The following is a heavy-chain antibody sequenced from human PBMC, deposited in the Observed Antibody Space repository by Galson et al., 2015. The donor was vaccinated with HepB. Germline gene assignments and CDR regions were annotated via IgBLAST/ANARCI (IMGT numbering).Heavy chain of an antibody. CDR3: AKWSDS. V-gene: IGHV3-74*01. CDR1: GFTFNSYW. Sequence: SLRLSCAASGFTFNSYWMHWVRQAPGKGLEWVTRISGDGTITSYADSVKGRFTISRDNAKNTLYLQMNSLRAEDTAVYYCAKWSDSWGQGTLVSVTS. CDR2: ISGDGTIT. J-gene: IGHJ5*01.